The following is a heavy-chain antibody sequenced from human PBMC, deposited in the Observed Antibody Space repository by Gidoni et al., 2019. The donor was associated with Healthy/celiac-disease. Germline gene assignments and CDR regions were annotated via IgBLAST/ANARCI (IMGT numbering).Heavy chain of an antibody. V-gene: IGHV3-48*02. CDR2: ISSSRCTI. J-gene: IGHJ5*02. CDR3: ARDGPWGAIFRLANRFDT. D-gene: IGHD3-16*02. Sequence: VQLVESGGGSVQPGVSLRLSCAASGFTFSSSSINCVRQAPGKGLAWVSYISSSRCTIYYAGSVKGRFTSSRDNAKNSLYLQMNRLRDEDTAGYYCARDGPWGAIFRLANRFDTWGQGTLVTVSS. CDR1: GFTFSSSS.